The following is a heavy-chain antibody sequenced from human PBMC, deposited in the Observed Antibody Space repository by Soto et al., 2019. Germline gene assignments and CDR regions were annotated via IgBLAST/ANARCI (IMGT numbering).Heavy chain of an antibody. CDR1: GFTFTSHS. J-gene: IGHJ4*02. CDR2: ISSSSSTI. CDR3: ARDAKGSSGDHFDY. V-gene: IGHV3-48*02. Sequence: EVQLVESGGGLVQPGGSLRLSCAASGFTFTSHSMNWVRQAPGKGLEWVSYISSSSSTIYYANSVKGRFTISRDNAKNPLNLQMNSLRDEDTAVYYCARDAKGSSGDHFDYWGQGTLVTVSS. D-gene: IGHD1-1*01.